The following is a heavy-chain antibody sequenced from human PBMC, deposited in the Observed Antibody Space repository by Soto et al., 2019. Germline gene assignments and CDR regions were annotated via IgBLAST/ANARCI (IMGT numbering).Heavy chain of an antibody. Sequence: LKISCKGSGYNFTNYLIIWVRQMPGKGLEWMGRIDPSDSYTKYSPSLQGHVTISADKSIGTAYLQWSRLKASDTAMYYCATFSDVWGQGTTVTVSS. V-gene: IGHV5-10-1*01. CDR3: ATFSDV. J-gene: IGHJ6*02. CDR2: IDPSDSYT. CDR1: GYNFTNYL.